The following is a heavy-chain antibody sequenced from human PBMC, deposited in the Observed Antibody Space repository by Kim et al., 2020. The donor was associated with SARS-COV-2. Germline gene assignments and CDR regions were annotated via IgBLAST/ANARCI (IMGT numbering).Heavy chain of an antibody. J-gene: IGHJ4*02. D-gene: IGHD6-6*01. V-gene: IGHV3-30*02. Sequence: YADSVKGRFTISGDNSKNTLYLQMNSLRAEDTAVYYCAKDRGRLRSIFDYWGQGTLVTVSS. CDR3: AKDRGRLRSIFDY.